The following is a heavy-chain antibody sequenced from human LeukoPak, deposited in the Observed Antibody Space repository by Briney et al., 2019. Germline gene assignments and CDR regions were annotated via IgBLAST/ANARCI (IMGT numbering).Heavy chain of an antibody. V-gene: IGHV4-59*01. CDR3: ARGYYDSSGYSPGDY. CDR1: GGSISSYY. D-gene: IGHD3-22*01. J-gene: IGHJ4*02. Sequence: PSETLSLTCTVSGGSISSYYWSWIRQPPGKGLEWIGYIYYSGNTNYNPSLKSRVTISVDTSKNQFYLKLGSVTAADTAVYYCARGYYDSSGYSPGDYWGQGTLVTVSS. CDR2: IYYSGNT.